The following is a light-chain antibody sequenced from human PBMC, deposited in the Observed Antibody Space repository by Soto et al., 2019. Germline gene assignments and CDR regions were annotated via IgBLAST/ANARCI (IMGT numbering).Light chain of an antibody. V-gene: IGKV1-5*03. CDR2: KAS. CDR3: QHYNSYSEA. CDR1: QTISSQ. Sequence: DIQMTQSPSTLSGSVGARVTITFRASQTISSQLAWYQQKPGKAPKLRIYKASTLKSGVPSRFSGSGSGTEFSLTISSLQPDDFATYCCQHYNSYSEAFGQGTKGDIK. J-gene: IGKJ1*01.